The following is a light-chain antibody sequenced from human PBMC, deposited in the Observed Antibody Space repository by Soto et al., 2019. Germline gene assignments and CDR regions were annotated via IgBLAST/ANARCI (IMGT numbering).Light chain of an antibody. J-gene: IGKJ2*01. CDR1: QDIRTD. CDR2: AAS. Sequence: AIKMTQSPSSLSASVGDRVTITCRASQDIRTDVAWYQQKPGKAPKLLIYAASSLQSGVSSRFSGSGSGTDFTLTISSLQPEDFATYYCLQDYNYPYTFGQGTKLEIK. CDR3: LQDYNYPYT. V-gene: IGKV1-6*01.